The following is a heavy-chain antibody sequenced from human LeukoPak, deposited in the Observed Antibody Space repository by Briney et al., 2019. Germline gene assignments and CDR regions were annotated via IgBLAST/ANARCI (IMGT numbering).Heavy chain of an antibody. Sequence: QPGGSLRLSCAASGFTFNSYWMHWVRQAPGKGLVWVSRIISDGSSTTHADSVKGRFTISRDNAKDTLYLQMNSLRAEDTAVYYCARDLSRYYDFWSGYPYFDYWGQGTLVTVSS. D-gene: IGHD3-3*01. J-gene: IGHJ4*02. V-gene: IGHV3-74*01. CDR3: ARDLSRYYDFWSGYPYFDY. CDR2: IISDGSST. CDR1: GFTFNSYW.